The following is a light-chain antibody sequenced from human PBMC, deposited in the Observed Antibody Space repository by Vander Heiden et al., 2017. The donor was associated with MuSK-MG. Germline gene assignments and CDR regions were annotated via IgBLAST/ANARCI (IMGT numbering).Light chain of an antibody. J-gene: IGKJ1*01. V-gene: IGKV3-20*01. CDR3: QQDGSSPRT. CDR2: GAA. Sequence: DIVLPQSPGPLSLSPGERAPLSCRASQSVSSSYLAWYQQKPGQAPRLLIYGAASRATGIPDRFSGSGSGTDFTLTISRLEPEDFAVYYCQQDGSSPRTFGQGTKVXIK. CDR1: QSVSSSY.